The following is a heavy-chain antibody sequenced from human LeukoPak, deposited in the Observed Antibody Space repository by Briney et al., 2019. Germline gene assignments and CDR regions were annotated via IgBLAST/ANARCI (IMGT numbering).Heavy chain of an antibody. V-gene: IGHV4-34*01. J-gene: IGHJ4*02. Sequence: SETLSLTCAVYGGSFNGYYWSWIRQPPGKGLEWIGEINHSGSTNYNPSLKSRVTISVDTSKNQYSLKLSSVTAADTAVYYCARTIDYWGQGTLVTVSS. CDR2: INHSGST. CDR3: ARTIDY. CDR1: GGSFNGYY.